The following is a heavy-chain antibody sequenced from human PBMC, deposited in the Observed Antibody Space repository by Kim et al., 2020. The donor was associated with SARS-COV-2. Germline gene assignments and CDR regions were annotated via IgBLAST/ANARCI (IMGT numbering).Heavy chain of an antibody. CDR2: IIPIFGTA. V-gene: IGHV1-69*13. J-gene: IGHJ4*02. CDR1: GGTFSSYA. CDR3: ARSVWAVVAATAYFDY. Sequence: SVKVSCKASGGTFSSYAISWVRQAPGQGLEWMGGIIPIFGTANYAQKFQGRVTITADESTSTAYMELSSLRSEDTAVYYCARSVWAVVAATAYFDYWGQGTLVTVSS. D-gene: IGHD2-15*01.